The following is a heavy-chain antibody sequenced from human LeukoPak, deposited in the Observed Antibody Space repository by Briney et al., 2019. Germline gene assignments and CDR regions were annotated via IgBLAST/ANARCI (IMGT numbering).Heavy chain of an antibody. J-gene: IGHJ4*02. D-gene: IGHD6-19*01. V-gene: IGHV4-38-2*02. CDR3: ARGRAVAGTPRYYFDY. CDR2: IYHSGST. Sequence: PSETLSLTCTVSGGSMSSYYWGWIRQPPGKGLEWIGSIYHSGSTYYNPSLKGRVTISVDTSKNQFSLKLSSVTAADTAVYYCARGRAVAGTPRYYFDYWGQGTLVTVSS. CDR1: GGSMSSYY.